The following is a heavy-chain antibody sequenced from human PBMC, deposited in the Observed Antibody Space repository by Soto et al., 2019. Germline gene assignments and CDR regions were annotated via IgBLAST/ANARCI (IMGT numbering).Heavy chain of an antibody. J-gene: IGHJ4*02. CDR3: ARDREYNSGSEYYFDS. CDR1: GGSINSGGYY. Sequence: QVHLQESGPGLVKPSQTLSLTCTVSGGSINSGGYYWTWIRQHPGKGLQWIGYISYSGITYYIPSLTSRVTMSLDTSKNQFSLNLNSVTAADTAVYFCARDREYNSGSEYYFDSWGQGTLVTVSS. D-gene: IGHD5-18*01. CDR2: ISYSGIT. V-gene: IGHV4-31*03.